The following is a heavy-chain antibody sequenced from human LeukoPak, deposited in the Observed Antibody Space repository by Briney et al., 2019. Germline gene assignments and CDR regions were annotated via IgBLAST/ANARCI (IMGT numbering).Heavy chain of an antibody. CDR3: ARRDTVTTDALFDY. CDR1: GGSISSSSYY. D-gene: IGHD4-17*01. CDR2: IYYSGST. Sequence: SETLSLTCTVSGGSISSSSYYWGWIRQPPGKGLEWIGSIYYSGSTYYNPSLKSRVTISVDTSENQFSLKLSSVTAADTAVYYCARRDTVTTDALFDYWGQGTLVTVSS. J-gene: IGHJ4*02. V-gene: IGHV4-39*01.